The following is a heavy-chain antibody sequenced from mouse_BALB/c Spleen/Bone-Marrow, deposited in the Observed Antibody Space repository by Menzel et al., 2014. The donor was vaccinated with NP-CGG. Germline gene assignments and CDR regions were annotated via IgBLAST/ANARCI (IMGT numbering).Heavy chain of an antibody. CDR3: ASLHYYGFFAY. CDR2: INPDSSTI. J-gene: IGHJ3*01. V-gene: IGHV4-1*02. Sequence: DVQLVESGGGLVQPGGSLKLSCEASGFDFSRYWMSWVRQAPGKGLEWIGEINPDSSTINYTPSLKDKFIISRDNAKNTLYLQMSKVRSEDTALYYCASLHYYGFFAYWGQGTLVTVSA. D-gene: IGHD1-2*01. CDR1: GFDFSRYW.